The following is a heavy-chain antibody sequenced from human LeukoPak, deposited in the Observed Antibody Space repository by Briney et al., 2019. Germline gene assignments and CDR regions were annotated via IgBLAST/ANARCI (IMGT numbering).Heavy chain of an antibody. D-gene: IGHD3-10*01. CDR3: ASLVKYYYGSGSYRTQPFDY. CDR1: GGSVSSGSYY. CDR2: IYYSGST. J-gene: IGHJ4*02. Sequence: PSETLSLTCTVSGGSVSSGSYYWSWIRQPPGKGLEWIGYIYYSGSTNYNPSLKSRVTISVDTSKNQFSLKLSSVTAADTAVYYCASLVKYYYGSGSYRTQPFDYWGQGTLVTVSS. V-gene: IGHV4-61*01.